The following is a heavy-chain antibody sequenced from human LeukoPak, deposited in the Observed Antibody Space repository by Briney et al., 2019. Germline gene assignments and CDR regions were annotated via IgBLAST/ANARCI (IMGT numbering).Heavy chain of an antibody. CDR3: AGDLYDFWSGSFDY. CDR1: GLTFSSYS. V-gene: IGHV3-21*04. J-gene: IGHJ4*02. CDR2: ISSSSSYI. D-gene: IGHD3-3*01. Sequence: GGSLRLSCAASGLTFSSYSMNWVRQAPGKGLEWVSSISSSSSYIYYADSVKGRFTISRDNAKNSLYLQMNSLRAEDTAVYYCAGDLYDFWSGSFDYWGQGTLVTVSS.